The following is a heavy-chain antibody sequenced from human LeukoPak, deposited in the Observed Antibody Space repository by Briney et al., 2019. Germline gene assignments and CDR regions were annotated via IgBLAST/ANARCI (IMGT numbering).Heavy chain of an antibody. D-gene: IGHD6-13*01. CDR1: GFAFGDYL. Sequence: GGSLRLSCAASGFAFGDYLMTWVPQAPGRGVEWMANSKKNDSEKYYVASVSGRFTISRDNAKISLYLQMNSLRAEDTAVYYCASELPSSSWYDYWGQGTLVTVSS. J-gene: IGHJ4*02. CDR2: SKKNDSEK. CDR3: ASELPSSSWYDY. V-gene: IGHV3-7*01.